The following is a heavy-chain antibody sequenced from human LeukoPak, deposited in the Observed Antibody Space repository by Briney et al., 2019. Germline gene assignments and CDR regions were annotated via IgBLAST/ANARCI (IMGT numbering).Heavy chain of an antibody. CDR2: IIPIFGTA. CDR1: GYTFTSYG. Sequence: GASVKVSCKASGYTFTSYGISWVRQAPGQGLEWMGGIIPIFGTANYAQKFQGRVTITADESTSTAYMELSSLRSEDTAVYYCARDGVGELGSHDAFDIWGRGTMVTVSS. CDR3: ARDGVGELGSHDAFDI. J-gene: IGHJ3*02. D-gene: IGHD3-10*01. V-gene: IGHV1-69*13.